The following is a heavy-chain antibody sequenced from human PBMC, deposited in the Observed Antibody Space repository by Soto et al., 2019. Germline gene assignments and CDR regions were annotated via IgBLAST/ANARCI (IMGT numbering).Heavy chain of an antibody. D-gene: IGHD6-6*01. J-gene: IGHJ4*02. V-gene: IGHV6-1*01. Sequence: SQALSLTGSISGDGFSRNIAAWNWIRQSPSRGLEWLGRTYYRSKWYNDYAVSVKSRITINPDTSKNQFSLQLNSVTPEDTAVYYCARSYSSSASFDYWGQGTLVTVSS. CDR2: TYYRSKWYN. CDR3: ARSYSSSASFDY. CDR1: GDGFSRNIAA.